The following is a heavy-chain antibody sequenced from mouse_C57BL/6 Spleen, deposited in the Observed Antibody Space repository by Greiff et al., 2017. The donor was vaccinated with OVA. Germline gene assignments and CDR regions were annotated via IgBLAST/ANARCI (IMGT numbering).Heavy chain of an antibody. CDR1: GYTFTSYW. CDR3: ASEGGYYFGAMDY. D-gene: IGHD2-3*01. Sequence: QVQLKQPGAELVRPGSSVKLSCKASGYTFTSYWMHWVKQRPIQGLEWIGNIDPSDSETHYNQKFKDKATLTVDKSSSTAYMQLSSLTSEDSAVYYCASEGGYYFGAMDYWGQGTSVTVSS. J-gene: IGHJ4*01. V-gene: IGHV1-52*01. CDR2: IDPSDSET.